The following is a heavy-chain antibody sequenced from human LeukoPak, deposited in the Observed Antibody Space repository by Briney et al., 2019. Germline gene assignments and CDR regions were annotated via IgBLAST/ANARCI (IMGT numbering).Heavy chain of an antibody. Sequence: SETLSLTCIVSGGSINSSSYYWGWFRQPPGKGLEWIGSIHYSGSTYYNPSLKSRVTISVDTSKNQFSLKLSSVTAADTAVYYCARHVAAVGGSDYWGQGTLVTVSS. J-gene: IGHJ4*02. V-gene: IGHV4-39*01. CDR3: ARHVAAVGGSDY. CDR2: IHYSGST. D-gene: IGHD6-13*01. CDR1: GGSINSSSYY.